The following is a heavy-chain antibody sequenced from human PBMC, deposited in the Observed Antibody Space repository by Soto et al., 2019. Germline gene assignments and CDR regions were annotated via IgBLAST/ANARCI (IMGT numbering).Heavy chain of an antibody. D-gene: IGHD1-26*01. CDR1: GFTFSSYW. CDR2: INSDGSST. Sequence: GGSLRLSCAASGFTFSSYWMHWVRQAPGKGLVWVSRINSDGSSTSYADSVKGRFTISRDNAKNTLYLQMNSLRAEDTAVYYCAGGLFYSGSYYLFDYWGQGTLVTVSS. CDR3: AGGLFYSGSYYLFDY. J-gene: IGHJ4*02. V-gene: IGHV3-74*01.